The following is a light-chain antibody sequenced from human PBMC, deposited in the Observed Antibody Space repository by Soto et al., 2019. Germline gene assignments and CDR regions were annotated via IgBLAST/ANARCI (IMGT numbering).Light chain of an antibody. CDR2: KAS. J-gene: IGKJ1*01. Sequence: EIQMTQSPSTLSASVGDRVTITCRASQSISSWLAWYQQKPGKAPKLLIYKASSLESGVPSRFSGSGSGTEFSLTISSLQPDDFATYYCQQYNNYSPWTFGQGTKVEIK. V-gene: IGKV1-5*03. CDR1: QSISSW. CDR3: QQYNNYSPWT.